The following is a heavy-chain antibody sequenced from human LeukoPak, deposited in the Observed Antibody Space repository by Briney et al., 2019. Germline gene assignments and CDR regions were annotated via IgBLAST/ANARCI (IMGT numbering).Heavy chain of an antibody. J-gene: IGHJ4*02. V-gene: IGHV3-53*01. CDR1: GFTFDDYG. CDR2: IYSGGNT. D-gene: IGHD1-26*01. Sequence: AGGSLRLSCAASGFTFDDYGMSWVRQAPGKGLEWVSVIYSGGNTYYADSVKGRFTISRDNSKNTLYLQMNSLRAEDTAVYYCARDGGNYYPAYWGQGTLVTVSS. CDR3: ARDGGNYYPAY.